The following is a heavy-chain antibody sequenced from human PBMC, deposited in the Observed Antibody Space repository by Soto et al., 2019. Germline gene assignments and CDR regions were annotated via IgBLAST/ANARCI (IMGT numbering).Heavy chain of an antibody. CDR1: GYTFTSYS. J-gene: IGHJ4*02. CDR3: AREHDFWSNYCFDY. CDR2: ISAGNGNT. V-gene: IGHV1-3*01. D-gene: IGHD3-3*01. Sequence: ASVKVSCKASGYTFTSYSIHWVRQAPGQRLEWMGWISAGNGNTKYSQKFQGRVTITRDTSASTAYMELSSLRSEDTAVYYCAREHDFWSNYCFDYWGQGTLVTVSS.